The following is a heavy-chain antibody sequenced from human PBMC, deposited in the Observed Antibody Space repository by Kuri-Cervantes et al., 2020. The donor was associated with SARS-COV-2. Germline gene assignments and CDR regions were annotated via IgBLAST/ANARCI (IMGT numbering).Heavy chain of an antibody. D-gene: IGHD4-17*01. J-gene: IGHJ3*02. CDR3: ARYDYGDYVDAFDI. CDR1: GGSISSYY. V-gene: IGHV4-4*07. Sequence: GSLRLSCTVSGGSISSYYWSWIRQPAGKGLEWIGRIYPSESTNYNPSLKSRVTMSVDTSKNQLSLKLSPVTAADTAVYYCARYDYGDYVDAFDIWGQGTMVTVSS. CDR2: IYPSEST.